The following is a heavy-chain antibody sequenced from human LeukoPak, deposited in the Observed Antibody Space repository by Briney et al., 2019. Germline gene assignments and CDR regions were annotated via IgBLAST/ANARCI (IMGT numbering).Heavy chain of an antibody. D-gene: IGHD6-13*01. CDR2: ISSSGSTI. CDR3: ASRNSSSWSIAP. CDR1: GFTFSDYY. V-gene: IGHV3-11*04. Sequence: GGSLRLSCAASGFTFSDYYMSWIRQAPGKGLEWVSYISSSGSTIYYADSVKGRFTISRDNAKNSLYLQMNSLRAEDTAVYYCASRNSSSWSIAPWGQGTLVTVSS. J-gene: IGHJ5*02.